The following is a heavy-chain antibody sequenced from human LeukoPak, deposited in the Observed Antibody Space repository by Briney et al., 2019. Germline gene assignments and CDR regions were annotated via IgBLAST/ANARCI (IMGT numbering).Heavy chain of an antibody. CDR2: ISYDGTNK. V-gene: IGHV3-30*04. D-gene: IGHD6-13*01. J-gene: IGHJ4*02. Sequence: GGSLRLSCAASGFTFSSCAMHWVRQAPGKGLEWVAVISYDGTNKYYADSVKGRFTISRDNSKNTLYLQMNSLRPEDTAVYYCARGTGSSWYYDYWGQGTLVTVSS. CDR1: GFTFSSCA. CDR3: ARGTGSSWYYDY.